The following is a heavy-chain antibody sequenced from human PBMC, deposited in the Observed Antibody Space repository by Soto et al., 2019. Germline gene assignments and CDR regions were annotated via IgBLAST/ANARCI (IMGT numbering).Heavy chain of an antibody. V-gene: IGHV3-30*18. D-gene: IGHD1-1*01. CDR1: GFTFSSYG. CDR3: AKSLEVYLYYYYGMDV. J-gene: IGHJ6*02. Sequence: PGGSLRLSCAASGFTFSSYGMHWVRQAPGKGLEWVAVILYDGSNKYYADSVKGRFTISRDNSKNTLYLQMNSLRAEDTAVYYCAKSLEVYLYYYYGMDVWGQGTTVTVSS. CDR2: ILYDGSNK.